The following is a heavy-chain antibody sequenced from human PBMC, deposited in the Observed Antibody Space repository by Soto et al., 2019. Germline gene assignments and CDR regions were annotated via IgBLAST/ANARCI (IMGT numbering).Heavy chain of an antibody. CDR2: INAGNGNT. D-gene: IGHD2-21*02. CDR1: GYTFTSYA. V-gene: IGHV1-3*01. CDR3: ARSIVVVTALDY. Sequence: QVQFVQSGAEVKKPGASVKVSCKASGYTFTSYAMHWVRQAPGQRLEWMGWINAGNGNTKYSQKFQGRVTITRDTSASTAYMELSSLRSEDTAVYYCARSIVVVTALDYWGQGTLVTVSS. J-gene: IGHJ4*02.